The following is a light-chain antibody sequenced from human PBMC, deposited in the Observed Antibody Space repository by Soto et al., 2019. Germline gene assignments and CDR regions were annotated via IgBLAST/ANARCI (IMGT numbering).Light chain of an antibody. CDR3: QQYHSSPYT. V-gene: IGKV1-5*03. CDR2: KES. CDR1: QSISTW. Sequence: DIQMTQSPSTLSASVGDRVTITCRASQSISTWLAWYQQKPGRAPKLLIYKESSLESGAPSSFSGSGSGTAFTLTISSLQPDDFATYYCQQYHSSPYTFGQGTKLEIK. J-gene: IGKJ2*01.